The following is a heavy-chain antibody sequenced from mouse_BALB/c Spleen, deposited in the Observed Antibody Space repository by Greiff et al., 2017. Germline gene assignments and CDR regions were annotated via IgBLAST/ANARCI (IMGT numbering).Heavy chain of an antibody. V-gene: IGHV1-69*02. J-gene: IGHJ4*01. CDR1: GYTFTSYW. Sequence: QVQLQQPGAELVKPGASVKLSCKASGYTFTSYWMHWVKQRPGQGLEWIGEIDPSDSYTNYNQKFKGKATLTVDKSSSTAYMQLSSLTSEDSAVYYCARNDRYDGMDYWGQGTSVTVSS. CDR2: IDPSDSYT. CDR3: ARNDRYDGMDY. D-gene: IGHD2-14*01.